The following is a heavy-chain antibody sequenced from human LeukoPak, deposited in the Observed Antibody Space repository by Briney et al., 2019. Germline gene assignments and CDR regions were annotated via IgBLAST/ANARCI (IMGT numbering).Heavy chain of an antibody. CDR2: INGDGSST. V-gene: IGHV3-74*01. J-gene: IGHJ4*02. CDR3: ARCQYNSSPDF. Sequence: GGSLRLSCAASGFTFSSYWMHWVRQAPGKGLVWVSRINGDGSSTSYADSVKGRFTISRDNAKNSLYLQMNSLRAEDTAVYYCARCQYNSSPDFWGQGTLVTVSS. D-gene: IGHD6-19*01. CDR1: GFTFSSYW.